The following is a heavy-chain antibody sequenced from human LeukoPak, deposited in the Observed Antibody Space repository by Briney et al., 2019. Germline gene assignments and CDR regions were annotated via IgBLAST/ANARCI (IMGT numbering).Heavy chain of an antibody. CDR1: GYTFTSYA. V-gene: IGHV1-3*01. J-gene: IGHJ4*02. CDR2: INAGNGNT. D-gene: IGHD6-19*01. Sequence: ASVKVSCKASGYTFTSYAMHWVRQAPGQRLEWMGWINAGNGNTKYSQKFQGRVTITRDTSASTAYMELSSLRSEYTAVYYCARDHRSATRIAVAVGDYCGQGTLVTVSS. CDR3: ARDHRSATRIAVAVGDY.